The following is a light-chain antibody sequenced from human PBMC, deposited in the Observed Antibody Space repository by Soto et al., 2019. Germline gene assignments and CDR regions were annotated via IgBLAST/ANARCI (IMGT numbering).Light chain of an antibody. V-gene: IGLV2-14*01. Sequence: QSVLTQPASVSGSPGQSITITCTGTSNDVGGYNFVSWYQQYPGKAPKLLIFEVSNRPSGISNRFSGSKSASTASLTISGLQTEDEADYYCSSYTKSGIRLFGGGTKLTV. CDR1: SNDVGGYNF. CDR2: EVS. CDR3: SSYTKSGIRL. J-gene: IGLJ3*02.